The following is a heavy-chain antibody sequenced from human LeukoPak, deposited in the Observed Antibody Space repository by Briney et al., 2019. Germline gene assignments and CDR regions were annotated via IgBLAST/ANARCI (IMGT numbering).Heavy chain of an antibody. Sequence: SETLSLTCTVSGGSISSSSYYWGWIRQPPGKGLEWIGSIYYSGSTYYNPSLKSRVTISVDTSKNQFSLKLSSVAAADTAVYYCARDSKIWFGELPGFDPWGQGTLVTVSS. CDR3: ARDSKIWFGELPGFDP. D-gene: IGHD3-10*01. V-gene: IGHV4-39*07. CDR1: GGSISSSSYY. CDR2: IYYSGST. J-gene: IGHJ5*02.